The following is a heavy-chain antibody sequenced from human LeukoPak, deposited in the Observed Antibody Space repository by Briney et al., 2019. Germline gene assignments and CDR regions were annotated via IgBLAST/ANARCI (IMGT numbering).Heavy chain of an antibody. V-gene: IGHV4-39*07. CDR2: IYYSGST. J-gene: IGHJ3*02. CDR1: GGSISSSSYY. Sequence: SETLSLTRTVSGGSISSSSYYWGWIRQPPGKGLEWIGSIYYSGSTYYNPSLKSRVTISVDTSKNQFSLKLSSVTAADTAVYYCARGRERDAFDIWGQGTMVTVSS. CDR3: ARGRERDAFDI. D-gene: IGHD1-1*01.